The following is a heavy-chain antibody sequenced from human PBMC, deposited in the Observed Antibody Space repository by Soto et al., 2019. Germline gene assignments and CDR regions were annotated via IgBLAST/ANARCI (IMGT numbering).Heavy chain of an antibody. D-gene: IGHD3-22*01. J-gene: IGHJ4*02. V-gene: IGHV3-33*01. CDR3: ARGMYYYDSSGPQDFDY. CDR1: GFTFSSYG. CDR2: IWYDGSNK. Sequence: QVQLVESVGGVVQPGRSLRLSCAASGFTFSSYGMHWVRQAPGKGLEWVAVIWYDGSNKYYADSVKGRFTISRDNSKNTLYLQMNSLRAEDTAVYYCARGMYYYDSSGPQDFDYWGQGTLVTVSS.